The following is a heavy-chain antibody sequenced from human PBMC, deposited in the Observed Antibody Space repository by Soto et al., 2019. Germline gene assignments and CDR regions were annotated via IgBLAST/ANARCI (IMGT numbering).Heavy chain of an antibody. CDR2: INPNSGGT. V-gene: IGHV1-2*02. J-gene: IGHJ3*02. CDR1: GYTFTGYY. D-gene: IGHD6-13*01. CDR3: AGIAAAGPDDAFDI. Sequence: ASGYTFTGYYMYWVRQAPGQGLEWMGWINPNSGGTNYAQKFQGRVTMTRDTSISTAYMELSRLRSDDTAVYYCAGIAAAGPDDAFDIWGQGXMVTV.